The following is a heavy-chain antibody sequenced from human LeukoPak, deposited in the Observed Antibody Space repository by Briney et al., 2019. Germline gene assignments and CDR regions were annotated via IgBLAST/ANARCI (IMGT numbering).Heavy chain of an antibody. D-gene: IGHD3-22*01. CDR3: ARGGKIIVVIPTD. Sequence: GGSLRLSCTASGFTVSTNYMSWVRQAPGKGLEWVSVIYSGGSTYYADSVKGRFTISRDNSKNTVYLQMNSLRAEDTAVYYCARGGKIIVVIPTDWGQGTLVTVSS. V-gene: IGHV3-66*01. J-gene: IGHJ4*02. CDR1: GFTVSTNY. CDR2: IYSGGST.